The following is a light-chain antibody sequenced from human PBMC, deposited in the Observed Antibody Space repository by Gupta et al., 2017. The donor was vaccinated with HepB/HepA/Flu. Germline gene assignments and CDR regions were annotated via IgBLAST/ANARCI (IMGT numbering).Light chain of an antibody. J-gene: IGKJ1*01. CDR1: QGISSY. CDR2: AAS. Sequence: AIRMTQSPSSFSASTGDRVTITCRASQGISSYLAWYQQKPGKAPKLLIYAASTLQSGVPSRFSGSGSGTDFTLTISGLQSEDFATYYCQQEDSYPRTFGQGTKVEIK. V-gene: IGKV1-8*01. CDR3: QQEDSYPRT.